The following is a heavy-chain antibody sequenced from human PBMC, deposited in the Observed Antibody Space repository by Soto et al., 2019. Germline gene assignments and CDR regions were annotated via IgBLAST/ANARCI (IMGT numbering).Heavy chain of an antibody. CDR2: INGEGSTT. V-gene: IGHV3-74*01. D-gene: IGHD5-12*01. CDR3: ARAPRDGYPSPPDY. Sequence: EVQLVESGGGLVQPGGSLRLSCVPSGFTFNSHWMHWVRQAPGKGLLWVSRINGEGSTTSYADSVRGRFTISRDNAKNTLYLQMNSLRVDDTAVYDCARAPRDGYPSPPDYWGQGTLVTVSS. J-gene: IGHJ4*02. CDR1: GFTFNSHW.